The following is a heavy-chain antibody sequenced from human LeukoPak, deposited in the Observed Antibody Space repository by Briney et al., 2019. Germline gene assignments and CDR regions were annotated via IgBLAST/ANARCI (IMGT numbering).Heavy chain of an antibody. J-gene: IGHJ4*02. CDR3: ARDYCSSTSCLFDY. CDR2: INPNSGDT. CDR1: GYTFTGYH. V-gene: IGHV1-2*06. D-gene: IGHD2-2*01. Sequence: ASVKVSCKASGYTFTGYHMHWVRQAPGQGLEWMGRINPNSGDTNYAQKFQGRVTMTRDTSISTAYMELSRLRSDDTAVCYCARDYCSSTSCLFDYWGQGTLVTVSP.